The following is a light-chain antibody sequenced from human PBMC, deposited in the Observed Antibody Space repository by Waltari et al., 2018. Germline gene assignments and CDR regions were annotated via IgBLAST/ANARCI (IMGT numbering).Light chain of an antibody. Sequence: SGRASQSVTSISLTWYQQKRGQAPRLLIYGTSSRATGIPDRFSGSGSGTDFTLTISRLEPEDFAVYYCQQYDGEVVTFGGGTKVEI. CDR1: QSVTSIS. CDR2: GTS. CDR3: QQYDGEVVT. V-gene: IGKV3-20*01. J-gene: IGKJ4*01.